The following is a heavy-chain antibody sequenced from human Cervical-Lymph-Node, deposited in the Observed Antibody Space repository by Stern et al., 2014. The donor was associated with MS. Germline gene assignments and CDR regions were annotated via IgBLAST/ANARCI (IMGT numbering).Heavy chain of an antibody. CDR2: IIPIFHSA. CDR1: GGTFSDYA. CDR3: ARPNMIGAFYFDS. J-gene: IGHJ4*02. D-gene: IGHD3-22*01. V-gene: IGHV1-69*01. Sequence: QLVQSGAEVKKPGSSVKVSCKASGGTFSDYAINWVRQAPGQGLGWMGGIIPIFHSANYAQKFQGRVTITADESTSTAYMDLSSLRSEDTAVYYCARPNMIGAFYFDSWGQGTLVTVSS.